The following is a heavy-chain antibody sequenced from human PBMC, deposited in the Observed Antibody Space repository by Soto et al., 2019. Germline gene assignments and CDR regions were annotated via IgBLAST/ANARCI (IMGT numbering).Heavy chain of an antibody. CDR3: AKDLIVGATRSYGMDV. J-gene: IGHJ6*02. D-gene: IGHD1-26*01. CDR1: GFTFSSYG. Sequence: QVQLVESGGGVVQPGRSLRLSCAASGFTFSSYGMHWVRQAPGKGLEWVAVIWYDGSNKYYADSVKGRFTISRDNSKNPLYLQTNCLTAEDMAVYYCAKDLIVGATRSYGMDVCGQGTTVTVSS. CDR2: IWYDGSNK. V-gene: IGHV3-33*06.